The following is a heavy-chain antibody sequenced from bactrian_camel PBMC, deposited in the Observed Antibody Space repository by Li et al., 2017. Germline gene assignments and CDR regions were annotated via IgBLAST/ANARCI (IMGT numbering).Heavy chain of an antibody. Sequence: DVQLVESGGGLVQPGGSLRLSCASSGFSFSSGYMSWVRQAPGKGLEWVSTINNGGDNTYYADSVKGRFTISRDNAKNTLYLQMNSLKIEDSAVYYCATGYKYWHPYWGQGTQVTVS. CDR1: GFSFSSGY. V-gene: IGHV3S40*01. CDR3: ATGYKYWHPY. J-gene: IGHJ4*01. D-gene: IGHD5*01. CDR2: INNGGDNT.